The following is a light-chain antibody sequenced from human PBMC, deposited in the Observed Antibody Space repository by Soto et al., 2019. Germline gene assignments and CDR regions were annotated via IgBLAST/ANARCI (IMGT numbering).Light chain of an antibody. V-gene: IGKV3-11*01. CDR2: GSS. J-gene: IGKJ4*01. CDR3: QQRSNWPPGLT. Sequence: EIVLTQSPATLSVSPGEKATLSCRASQTIADYLIWYQQRPGQAPRVLMYGSSKRAAGVPARFSGSGSGTEFTLTISSLESEDFAVYYCQQRSNWPPGLTFGGGTKVEIK. CDR1: QTIADY.